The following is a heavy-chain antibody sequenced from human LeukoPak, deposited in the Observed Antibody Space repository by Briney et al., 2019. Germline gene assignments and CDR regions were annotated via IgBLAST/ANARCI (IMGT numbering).Heavy chain of an antibody. CDR3: ARSEQFPYYMDV. CDR1: GGSISSYY. CDR2: IHTSGST. D-gene: IGHD6-19*01. J-gene: IGHJ6*03. Sequence: SETLSLTCTFSGGSISSYYWSWIRQPAGKGLEWIGRIHTSGSTKYNPSLKSRVTMSVDTSKNQFSLKLNSVTAADTAVYYCARSEQFPYYMDVWGKGTTVTVSS. V-gene: IGHV4-4*07.